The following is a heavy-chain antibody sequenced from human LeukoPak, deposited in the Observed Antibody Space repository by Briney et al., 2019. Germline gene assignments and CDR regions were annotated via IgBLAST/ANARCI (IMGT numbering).Heavy chain of an antibody. CDR2: IYYSGST. J-gene: IGHJ5*02. V-gene: IGHV4-59*01. CDR1: GGSISSYY. D-gene: IGHD1-26*01. Sequence: SETLSLTCTVSGGSISSYYWNWIRQPPGKGLEWIGYIYYSGSTNYNPSLKSRVTISVDTSKNQFSLKLSSVTAADTAVYYCARVASGSYRWFDPWGQGTLVTVSS. CDR3: ARVASGSYRWFDP.